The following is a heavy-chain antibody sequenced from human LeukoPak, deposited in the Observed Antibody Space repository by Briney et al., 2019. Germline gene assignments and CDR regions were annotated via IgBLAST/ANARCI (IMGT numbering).Heavy chain of an antibody. CDR2: ISASSGSI. CDR3: AKDLWGYFDY. D-gene: IGHD3-16*01. J-gene: IGHJ4*02. V-gene: IGHV3-23*01. CDR1: GLTFSNYA. Sequence: PGGSLRLSCAASGLTFSNYAMNWVRQTPGKGLEWVSGISASSGSIYYADAVKGRFTISRDNSMNTVYLQMNSLRAEDTAVYYCAKDLWGYFDYWGQGTLVTVCS.